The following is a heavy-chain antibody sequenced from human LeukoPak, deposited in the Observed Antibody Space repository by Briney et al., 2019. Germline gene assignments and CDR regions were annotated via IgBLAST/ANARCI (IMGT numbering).Heavy chain of an antibody. D-gene: IGHD2-8*01. CDR3: ALAPNSNWFDF. CDR2: IHYSGSS. CDR1: GDSTSNFY. V-gene: IGHV4-59*03. Sequence: SETLSLTCTVSGDSTSNFYWNWIRKSPGKGLEWIGNIHYSGSSVYNPSLKSRVTISIDPSRRQFFLKLNSVTAADTAVYFCALAPNSNWFDFWGPGTLVTVSS. J-gene: IGHJ5*01.